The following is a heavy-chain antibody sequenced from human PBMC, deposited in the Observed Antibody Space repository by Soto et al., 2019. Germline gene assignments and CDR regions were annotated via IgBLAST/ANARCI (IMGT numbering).Heavy chain of an antibody. Sequence: SETLSLTCTVSGGSISSYYWSWIRQPPGKGLEWIGYIYYSGSTNYNPSLKSRITISVDTSKNQFSLNLSFVTAADTAVYYCASSNYDSPIPLYYWGQGTLVTVSS. J-gene: IGHJ4*02. CDR1: GGSISSYY. CDR3: ASSNYDSPIPLYY. V-gene: IGHV4-59*12. D-gene: IGHD3-22*01. CDR2: IYYSGST.